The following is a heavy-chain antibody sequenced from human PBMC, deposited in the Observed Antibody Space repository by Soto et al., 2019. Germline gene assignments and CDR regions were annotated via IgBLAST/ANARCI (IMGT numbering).Heavy chain of an antibody. CDR2: MNPNTGGA. J-gene: IGHJ4*02. CDR3: AKVISTIGSKQWLAQTKHQALDY. D-gene: IGHD6-19*01. Sequence: ASVKVSCKASGYNFNGYYIHWVRQAPGQGLEWMGWMNPNTGGANYAQKFQGKVIMTADTSISTAYLELRSLTSDDTAVYYCAKVISTIGSKQWLAQTKHQALDYWGQGTLVTVSS. CDR1: GYNFNGYY. V-gene: IGHV1-2*02.